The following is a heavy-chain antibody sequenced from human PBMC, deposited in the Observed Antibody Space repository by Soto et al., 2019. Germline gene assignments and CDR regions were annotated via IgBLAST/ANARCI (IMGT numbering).Heavy chain of an antibody. CDR1: GGSISSSNW. V-gene: IGHV4-4*02. J-gene: IGHJ6*02. Sequence: SETLSLTCAVSGGSISSSNWWSWVRQPPGKGLEWIGEIYHSGSTNYNPSLKSRVTISVDKSKNQFSLKLSSVTAADTAVYYCASTPEGAFFGVVRVGMDVWGQGTTVTVSS. CDR3: ASTPEGAFFGVVRVGMDV. CDR2: IYHSGST. D-gene: IGHD3-3*01.